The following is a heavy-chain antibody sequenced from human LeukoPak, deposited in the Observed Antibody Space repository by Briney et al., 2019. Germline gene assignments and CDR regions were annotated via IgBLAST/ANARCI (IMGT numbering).Heavy chain of an antibody. J-gene: IGHJ3*02. CDR3: ASLKMATIITTPIDAFDI. Sequence: ASVKVSCKASGYTFTSYAISWVRQAPGQGLEWMGRIIPILGIANYAQKFQGRVTITADKSTSTAYMELSSLRSEDTAVYYCASLKMATIITTPIDAFDIWGQGTMVTVSS. V-gene: IGHV1-69*04. D-gene: IGHD5-24*01. CDR1: GYTFTSYA. CDR2: IIPILGIA.